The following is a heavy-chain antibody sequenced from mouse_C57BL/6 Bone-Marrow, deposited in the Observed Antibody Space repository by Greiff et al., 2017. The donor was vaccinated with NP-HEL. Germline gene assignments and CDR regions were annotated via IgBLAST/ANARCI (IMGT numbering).Heavy chain of an antibody. CDR3: TRDRLYYGNYGWYFDV. J-gene: IGHJ1*03. CDR1: GYTFTSYW. CDR2: IYPGNSDT. D-gene: IGHD2-1*01. Sequence: EVQLQQSGTVLARPGASVKMSCKTSGYTFTSYWMHWVKQRPGQGLEWIGAIYPGNSDTSYNQKFKGKAKLTAVTSASTAYMELSSLTNEDSAVYYCTRDRLYYGNYGWYFDVWGTGTTVTVSS. V-gene: IGHV1-5*01.